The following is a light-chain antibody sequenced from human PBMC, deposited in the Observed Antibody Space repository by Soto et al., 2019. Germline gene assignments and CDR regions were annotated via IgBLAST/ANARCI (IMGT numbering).Light chain of an antibody. J-gene: IGLJ2*01. V-gene: IGLV2-11*01. CDR2: DVT. CDR3: CSFAGSFSYV. CDR1: SSDVGRYDY. Sequence: QSVLTQPRSVSGSPVQSVTISCTGTSSDVGRYDYVSWYQQHPGKAPKLIIYDVTERPAGVPDRFSGSKSGNTASLTISGLQAEDEADYSCCSFAGSFSYVFGGGTKLTVL.